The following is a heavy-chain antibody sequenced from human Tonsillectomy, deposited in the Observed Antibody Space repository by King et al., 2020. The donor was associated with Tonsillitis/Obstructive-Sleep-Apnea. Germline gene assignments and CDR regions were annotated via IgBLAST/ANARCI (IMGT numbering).Heavy chain of an antibody. V-gene: IGHV3-21*01. CDR2: ISSSRSDI. Sequence: VQLVESGGGLVKPGGSLRLSCAASRFTFSSYSMNWVRQAPGKGLEWGSSISSSRSDIYYADSVKGRVTISRDNAKNSLSLQMNSLRAEDTAVYYCARDSRVVAATRNDYWGQGTLVTVSS. CDR1: RFTFSSYS. J-gene: IGHJ4*02. CDR3: ARDSRVVAATRNDY. D-gene: IGHD2-15*01.